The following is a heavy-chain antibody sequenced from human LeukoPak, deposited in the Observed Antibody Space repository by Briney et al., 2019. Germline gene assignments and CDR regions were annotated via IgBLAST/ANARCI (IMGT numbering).Heavy chain of an antibody. V-gene: IGHV3-15*01. CDR2: IKSNTDGGTT. D-gene: IGHD3-10*01. Sequence: GGSLRLSCAASGFTFSNTWMSWVRQAPGKGLEWVGRIKSNTDGGTTNYAEPVKNRFFISRDGSKNTLYLQMSLLKIEDTAVYYCTTRLLRLGESLTDFDYWGRGTLVTVSS. CDR3: TTRLLRLGESLTDFDY. CDR1: GFTFSNTW. J-gene: IGHJ4*02.